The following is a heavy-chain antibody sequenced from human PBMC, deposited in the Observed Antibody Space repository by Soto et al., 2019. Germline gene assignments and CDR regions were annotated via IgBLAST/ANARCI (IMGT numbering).Heavy chain of an antibody. Sequence: ASVKVSCKASGYTFTSYGISWVRQAPGQGLEWMGWISAYNGNTNYAQKLQGRVTMTTDTSTSTAYMELRSLRSDDTAVYYCARVPVLLWLGESRPNWFDPWGQGTLVTVSS. J-gene: IGHJ5*02. CDR3: ARVPVLLWLGESRPNWFDP. CDR1: GYTFTSYG. CDR2: ISAYNGNT. V-gene: IGHV1-18*01. D-gene: IGHD3-10*01.